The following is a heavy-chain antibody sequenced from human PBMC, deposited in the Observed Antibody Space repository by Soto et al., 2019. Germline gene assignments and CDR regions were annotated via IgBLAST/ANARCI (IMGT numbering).Heavy chain of an antibody. Sequence: GGSLRLSCAASGFTFSNAWMSWVRQAPGKGLEWVGRIKSKTDGGTTDYAAPVKGRFTISRDDSKNTLYLQMNSPKTEDTAVYYCPTGHSICWLFDFWGQGTLVTVSS. CDR1: GFTFSNAW. V-gene: IGHV3-15*01. D-gene: IGHD6-13*01. CDR3: PTGHSICWLFDF. CDR2: IKSKTDGGTT. J-gene: IGHJ4*02.